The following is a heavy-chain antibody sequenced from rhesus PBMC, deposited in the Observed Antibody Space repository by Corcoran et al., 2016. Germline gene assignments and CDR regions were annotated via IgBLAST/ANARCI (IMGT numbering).Heavy chain of an antibody. V-gene: IGHV3-54*02. Sequence: EVQLVVSGGGLVQPGGSMRLSCAASGFTFSSYGMHWVRQAPGKWLEWVAVISCDGSKKYYADSVKDRFTISRDNSKKMLYLQLHNLRWEDSAVYYWSRDGDEYCTYFYGLDSWGEGVVVTVSS. CDR1: GFTFSSYG. D-gene: IGHD2-21*01. CDR2: ISCDGSKK. CDR3: SRDGDEYCTYFYGLDS. J-gene: IGHJ6*01.